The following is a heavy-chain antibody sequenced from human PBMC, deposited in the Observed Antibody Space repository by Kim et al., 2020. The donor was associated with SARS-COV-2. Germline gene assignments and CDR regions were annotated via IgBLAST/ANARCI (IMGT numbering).Heavy chain of an antibody. CDR2: IYHSGST. Sequence: SETLSLTCTVSGYSISSGYYWGWIRQPPGKGLEWIGSIYHSGSTYYNPSLKSRVTISVDTSKNQFSLKLSSVTAADTAVYYCARGRGYSQLGWGQGTLVTVSS. D-gene: IGHD3-22*01. V-gene: IGHV4-38-2*02. CDR3: ARGRGYSQLG. CDR1: GYSISSGYY. J-gene: IGHJ4*02.